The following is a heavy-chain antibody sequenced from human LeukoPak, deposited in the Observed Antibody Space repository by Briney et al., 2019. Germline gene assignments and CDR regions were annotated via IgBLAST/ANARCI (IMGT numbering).Heavy chain of an antibody. CDR2: IYYSGST. CDR1: GGSISSYY. Sequence: SETLSLTCTVSGGSISSYYWSWIRQPPGKGLEWIGYIYYSGSTNYNPSLKSRVTISVDTSKNQFSLKLSSVTAADTAVYYCARGNYYFDYWGQGTLVTVSS. V-gene: IGHV4-59*01. CDR3: ARGNYYFDY. D-gene: IGHD1-7*01. J-gene: IGHJ4*02.